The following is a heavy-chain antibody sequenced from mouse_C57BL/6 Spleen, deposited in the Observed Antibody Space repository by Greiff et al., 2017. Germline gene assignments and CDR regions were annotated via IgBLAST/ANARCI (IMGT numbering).Heavy chain of an antibody. CDR3: ARPGGNWYFDV. J-gene: IGHJ1*03. V-gene: IGHV5-17*01. CDR2: ISSGSSTI. CDR1: GFTFSDYG. Sequence: DVKLQESGGGLVKPGGSLRLSCAASGFTFSDYGMHWVRQAPEKGLEWVAYISSGSSTIYYADTVKGRFTISRDDAKNTLFLQMTSLRSEDTAMYYCARPGGNWYFDVWGTGTTVTVSS.